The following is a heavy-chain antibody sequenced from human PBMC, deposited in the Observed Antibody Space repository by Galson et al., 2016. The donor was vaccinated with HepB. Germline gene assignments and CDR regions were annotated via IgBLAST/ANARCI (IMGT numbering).Heavy chain of an antibody. V-gene: IGHV3-74*01. CDR3: ARDFLFAHDL. CDR1: GFTLSSHW. D-gene: IGHD3-3*01. CDR2: LKSDGRGT. Sequence: SLRLSCAASGFTLSSHWMHWVRQAPGKGLVCVSRLKSDGRGTFYADSVKGRFTISRDNAKNSLYLQMHSLRAEDTALYYCARDFLFAHDLWGPGTLVTVSS. J-gene: IGHJ5*02.